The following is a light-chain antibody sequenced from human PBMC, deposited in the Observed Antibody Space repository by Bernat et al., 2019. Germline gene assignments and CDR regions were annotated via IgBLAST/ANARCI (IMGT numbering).Light chain of an antibody. CDR2: RDD. CDR3: QAWDSSVGV. Sequence: SYELIQPPSVSVSPGQTASITCSGNRLSNACWYQQKPGQSPVVVIFRDDKRPSGIPERFSGSKFGNTATLTISGTQAIDEADYYCQAWDSSVGVFGGGTTLTVL. V-gene: IGLV3-1*01. J-gene: IGLJ3*02. CDR1: RLSN.